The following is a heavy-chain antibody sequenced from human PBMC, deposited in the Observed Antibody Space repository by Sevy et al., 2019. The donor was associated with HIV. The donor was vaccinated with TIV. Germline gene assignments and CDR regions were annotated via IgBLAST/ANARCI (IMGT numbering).Heavy chain of an antibody. Sequence: QLGGPLRLSCAASGFTFSSHAMGWVRQAPGKGLEWVSFISSSGASAYYTDSVKGRFTISRDNSKDTLYLQMNSLRAEDTAVYYCPSWSGWYSKSLDNWGLGTLVTVSS. CDR1: GFTFSSHA. D-gene: IGHD6-19*01. V-gene: IGHV3-23*01. J-gene: IGHJ4*02. CDR3: PSWSGWYSKSLDN. CDR2: ISSSGASA.